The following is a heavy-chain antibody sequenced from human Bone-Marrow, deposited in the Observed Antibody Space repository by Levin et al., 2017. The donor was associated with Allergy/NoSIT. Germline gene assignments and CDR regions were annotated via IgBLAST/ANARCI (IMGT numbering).Heavy chain of an antibody. V-gene: IGHV3-53*01. D-gene: IGHD3-10*01. CDR3: AIYGSGNDYSAFDI. CDR2: IYSGGRG. CDR1: GFTVSSNH. J-gene: IGHJ3*02. Sequence: HAGGSLRLSCAASGFTVSSNHMSWVRQAPGKGLEWVSLIYSGGRGYYADSVRGRFTISRDNSKNTLYLQLNSLTAEDTAVYYGAIYGSGNDYSAFDIWGQGTMVTVSS.